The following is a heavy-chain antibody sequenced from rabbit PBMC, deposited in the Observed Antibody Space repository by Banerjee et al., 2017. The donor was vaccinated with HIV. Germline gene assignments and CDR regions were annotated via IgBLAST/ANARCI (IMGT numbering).Heavy chain of an antibody. CDR1: GFSFSSYYY. J-gene: IGHJ3*01. D-gene: IGHD4-1*01. CDR2: IDTGSRGYT. Sequence: QSLEESGGDLVKPGASLTLTCTASGFSFSSYYYMCWVRQAPGKGLEWIACIDTGSRGYTWYASWAKGRFTISKTSSTTVTLQMTSLTAADTATYFCAADKSGWGWSRLDLWGPGTLVTVS. CDR3: AADKSGWGWSRLDL. V-gene: IGHV1S40*01.